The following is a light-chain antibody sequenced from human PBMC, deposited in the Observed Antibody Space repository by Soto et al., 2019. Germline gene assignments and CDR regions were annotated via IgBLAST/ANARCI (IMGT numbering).Light chain of an antibody. CDR3: QQRSNWST. Sequence: EIVLTQSPATLSLSPGESATLSGRASQSVSSYLAWYQQKPGQAPRLLIYDASNRATGIPARFSGSGSGTDFTLTISSLEPEDFAVYYCQQRSNWSTFGQGTRLEIK. CDR2: DAS. J-gene: IGKJ5*01. V-gene: IGKV3-11*01. CDR1: QSVSSY.